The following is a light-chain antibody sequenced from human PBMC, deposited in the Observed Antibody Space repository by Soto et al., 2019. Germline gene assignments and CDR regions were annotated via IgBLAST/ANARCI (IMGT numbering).Light chain of an antibody. J-gene: IGKJ2*01. CDR2: DAC. CDR3: QQYDNLYT. CDR1: QDISNY. Sequence: DIQMTQSPSSMSASVGDRVTITCQASQDISNYLNWYQQKPGKDPKLLNYDACKLETGVRSRFSRSGSGTDFTFTISSLQPEDIATYYCQQYDNLYTFGQGTKLEIK. V-gene: IGKV1-33*01.